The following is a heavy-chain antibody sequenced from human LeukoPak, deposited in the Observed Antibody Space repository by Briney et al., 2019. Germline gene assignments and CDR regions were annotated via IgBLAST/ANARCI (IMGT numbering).Heavy chain of an antibody. Sequence: GGSLRLSCAASGFTFSSYAIHWVRQAPDKGLEWVAVISNDGSNQYYADSVKGRFTISRDNSKNTLYLQMNSLRSEDTAVYYCAGGIVCYDTSGHYAFDYWGQGALVTVSS. V-gene: IGHV3-30-3*01. CDR3: AGGIVCYDTSGHYAFDY. CDR1: GFTFSSYA. J-gene: IGHJ4*02. D-gene: IGHD3-22*01. CDR2: ISNDGSNQ.